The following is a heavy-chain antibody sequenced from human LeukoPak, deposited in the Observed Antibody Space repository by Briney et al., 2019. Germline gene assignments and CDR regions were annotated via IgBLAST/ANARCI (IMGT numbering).Heavy chain of an antibody. CDR1: GYTFTSYG. J-gene: IGHJ4*02. D-gene: IGHD2/OR15-2a*01. Sequence: GASVTVSCTASGYTFTSYGISWVRQAPGQGLEWMGWISAYNGNTNHAQKFQDRVTMTTDTSTTTAYMELRSLRADDTAVYYCARDKYGLDYWGQGTLVTVSS. CDR2: ISAYNGNT. CDR3: ARDKYGLDY. V-gene: IGHV1-18*01.